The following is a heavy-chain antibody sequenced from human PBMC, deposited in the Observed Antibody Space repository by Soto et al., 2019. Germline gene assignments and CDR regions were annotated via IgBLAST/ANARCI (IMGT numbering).Heavy chain of an antibody. J-gene: IGHJ6*02. V-gene: IGHV1-8*01. D-gene: IGHD2-8*01. CDR3: ARGDSTDCSNGVCSFFYNHDMDV. CDR1: GYTFTSYD. Sequence: ASVKVSCKASGYTFTSYDINWVRQATGQGLEWMGWMNPNSGNTGYAQKFQGRVTMTRNTSISTAYMELSSLRSEDTAIYYCARGDSTDCSNGVCSFFYNHDMDVWGQGTTVTVS. CDR2: MNPNSGNT.